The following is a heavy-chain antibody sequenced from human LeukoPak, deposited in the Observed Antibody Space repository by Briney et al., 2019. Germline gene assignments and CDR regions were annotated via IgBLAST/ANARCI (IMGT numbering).Heavy chain of an antibody. D-gene: IGHD1-26*01. V-gene: IGHV3-48*04. Sequence: GGSLRLSCAASGFIFTSYSMNWVRQAPGKGLEWISYISSSSSTIYYADSVRGRFTISRDNAKNSLYLQMNSLRAEDTAVYYCARDPYSGGYGDYYYYYMDLWGQGTTVTISS. CDR1: GFIFTSYS. CDR3: ARDPYSGGYGDYYYYYMDL. CDR2: ISSSSSTI. J-gene: IGHJ6*03.